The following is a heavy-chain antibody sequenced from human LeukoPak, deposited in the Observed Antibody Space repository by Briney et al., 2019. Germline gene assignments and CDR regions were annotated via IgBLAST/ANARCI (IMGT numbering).Heavy chain of an antibody. V-gene: IGHV4-4*07. CDR3: AGDSGTYYAPSIHH. CDR1: GGSISSYY. J-gene: IGHJ5*02. CDR2: IYASGST. D-gene: IGHD1-26*01. Sequence: PSETLSLTCTVSGGSISSYYWIWLRQPAGKGLEWIGRIYASGSTNYNPSLKRRVTMSVDASKNQFSLNLRSVTAADTAVYYCAGDSGTYYAPSIHHWGQGTLVTVSS.